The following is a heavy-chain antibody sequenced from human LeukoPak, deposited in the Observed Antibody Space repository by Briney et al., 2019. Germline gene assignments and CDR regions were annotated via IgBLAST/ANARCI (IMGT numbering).Heavy chain of an antibody. Sequence: GGSRRLSCAASGFTFSSYWMTWVRQAPGKGLEWVANIKQDGSEKYYVDSVKGRFTISRDNAKTSLYLQMNSLRAEDTAVYYCARDLSGVTGYTYGRGIDYWGQGTLVTVSS. D-gene: IGHD5-18*01. V-gene: IGHV3-7*01. CDR3: ARDLSGVTGYTYGRGIDY. CDR2: IKQDGSEK. J-gene: IGHJ4*02. CDR1: GFTFSSYW.